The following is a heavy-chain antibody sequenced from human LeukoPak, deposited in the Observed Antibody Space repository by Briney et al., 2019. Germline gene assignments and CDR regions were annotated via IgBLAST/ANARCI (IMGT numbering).Heavy chain of an antibody. Sequence: GGSLRLSCAASGFIFSSYWMSWVRQAPGKGLEWVANIKQDGSEKYYVDSVEGRFTISRDNAKNSLYLQMNSLRAEDTAVYYCARRDGIVVVVAAWAFDIWGQGTMVTVSS. CDR1: GFIFSSYW. D-gene: IGHD2-15*01. J-gene: IGHJ3*02. V-gene: IGHV3-7*01. CDR2: IKQDGSEK. CDR3: ARRDGIVVVVAAWAFDI.